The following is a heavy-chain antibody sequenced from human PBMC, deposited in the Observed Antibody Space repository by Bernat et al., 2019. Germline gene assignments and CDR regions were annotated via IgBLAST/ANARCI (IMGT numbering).Heavy chain of an antibody. CDR2: ISPYNGNA. Sequence: QVYLVQSGADVKKPGASVKVSCEASGYTFSTYKITWVRQAPGQGLEWMGWISPYNGNANYAQNFQGRVTMTTDTSTSTAYMELTSLRSDDTAIYYCARGYRNFDDWGQGTLVSVSS. CDR1: GYTFSTYK. CDR3: ARGYRNFDD. V-gene: IGHV1-18*01. J-gene: IGHJ4*02. D-gene: IGHD4-11*01.